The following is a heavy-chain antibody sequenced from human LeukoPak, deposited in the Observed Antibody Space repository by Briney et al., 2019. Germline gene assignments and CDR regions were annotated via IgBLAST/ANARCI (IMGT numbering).Heavy chain of an antibody. Sequence: PGGSLRLSCAASGFTFSGSAMHWVRQASGKGLEGVGRIRSKANSYATAYAASVKGRVNISRDDSKNTAYLQMNSLKTEDTAVYYCTRGTYYYDSSGYHGGDYWGQGTLVTVSS. J-gene: IGHJ4*02. CDR3: TRGTYYYDSSGYHGGDY. D-gene: IGHD3-22*01. CDR1: GFTFSGSA. V-gene: IGHV3-73*01. CDR2: IRSKANSYAT.